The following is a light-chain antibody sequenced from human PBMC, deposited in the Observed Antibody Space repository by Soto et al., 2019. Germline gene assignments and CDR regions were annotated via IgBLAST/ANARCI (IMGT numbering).Light chain of an antibody. CDR2: DDT. CDR3: QTYDSNNVI. J-gene: IGLJ2*01. CDR1: SGSIASNY. V-gene: IGLV6-57*02. Sequence: NFMLTQPHSLSGSPGKTVIISCTGSSGSIASNYVQWYQQRPGSAPTTVIYDDTHRPSGVPDRFSGSIDKSSNSASLTISGLKIEVEADYYCQTYDSNNVIFGGGTQLTVL.